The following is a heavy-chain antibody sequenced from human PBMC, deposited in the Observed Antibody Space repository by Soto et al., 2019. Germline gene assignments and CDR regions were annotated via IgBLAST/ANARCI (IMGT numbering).Heavy chain of an antibody. J-gene: IGHJ4*02. Sequence: QVQLVQSAAEVKKPGASVKVSCKVSGYSLTDVAIHWVRQIPEKGLEWMGGFDPEDGATIYAQKFQGRVTMTEDTSTDTAYLELSSLRSEDTAIYYCAGELIEVTMTDYWGQGTQVTVSS. CDR3: AGELIEVTMTDY. CDR1: GYSLTDVA. V-gene: IGHV1-24*01. CDR2: FDPEDGAT. D-gene: IGHD1-1*01.